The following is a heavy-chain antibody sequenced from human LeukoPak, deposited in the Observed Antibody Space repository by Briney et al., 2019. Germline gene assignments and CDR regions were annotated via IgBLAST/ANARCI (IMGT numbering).Heavy chain of an antibody. V-gene: IGHV4-34*01. CDR2: INYSGST. J-gene: IGHJ6*04. CDR3: ARAVLLWFGDLGHGMDV. D-gene: IGHD3-10*01. Sequence: SETLSLTCAVYGGSFSGYYWSWIRQPPGKGLEWIGEINYSGSTNYNPSLKSRVTISVDTSKNQFSLKLSSVTAADTAVYYCARAVLLWFGDLGHGMDVWGKGTTVTVSS. CDR1: GGSFSGYY.